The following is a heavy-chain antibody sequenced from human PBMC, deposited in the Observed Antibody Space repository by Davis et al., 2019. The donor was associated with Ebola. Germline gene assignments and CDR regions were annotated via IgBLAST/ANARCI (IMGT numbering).Heavy chain of an antibody. V-gene: IGHV3-53*04. J-gene: IGHJ5*02. CDR2: IYSGGST. Sequence: GESLKISCAASGFTVSSNYMSWVRQAPGKGLEWVSVIYSGGSTYYADSVKGRFTISRHNSKNTLYLQMNSLRAEDTAVYYCARDLYSSSSRGWFDPWGQGTLVTVSS. CDR3: ARDLYSSSSRGWFDP. CDR1: GFTVSSNY. D-gene: IGHD6-6*01.